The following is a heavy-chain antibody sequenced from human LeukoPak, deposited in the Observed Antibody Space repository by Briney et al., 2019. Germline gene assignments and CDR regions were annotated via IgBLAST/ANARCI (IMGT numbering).Heavy chain of an antibody. CDR1: GFTFSSYA. J-gene: IGHJ4*02. Sequence: HPGGSLRLSCAASGFTFSSYAMSRVRQAPGKGLEWVSAISGSGGSTYYADSVKGRFTISRDNSKNTLYLQMNSLRAEDTAVYYCARDGEYYDSSGYYYQFDYWGQGTLVTVSS. V-gene: IGHV3-23*01. CDR3: ARDGEYYDSSGYYYQFDY. D-gene: IGHD3-22*01. CDR2: ISGSGGST.